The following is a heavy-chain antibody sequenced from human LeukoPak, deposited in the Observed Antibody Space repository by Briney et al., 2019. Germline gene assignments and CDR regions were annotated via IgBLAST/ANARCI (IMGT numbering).Heavy chain of an antibody. CDR1: GGTFSSYA. CDR3: ASSPMGSGCWDY. V-gene: IGHV1-69*06. Sequence: SVKVSCKASGGTFSSYAISWVRQAPGQGLEWMGGIIPIFVTANYEQKFPGRVTITADKSTSTAYMGLSSLRSEDTAVYYCASSPMGSGCWDYWGQGTLVTVSS. D-gene: IGHD6-19*01. J-gene: IGHJ4*02. CDR2: IIPIFVTA.